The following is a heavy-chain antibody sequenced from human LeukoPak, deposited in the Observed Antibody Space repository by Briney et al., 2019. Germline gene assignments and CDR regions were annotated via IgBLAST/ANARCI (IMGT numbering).Heavy chain of an antibody. CDR1: VGSFSGYH. CDR2: VNESGGT. V-gene: IGHV4-34*01. D-gene: IGHD3-3*01. CDR3: ARAYYDFWSGLSQYFDY. J-gene: IGHJ4*02. Sequence: SETLSLTCAVYVGSFSGYHWNWIRQPPGKGPEWIGEVNESGGTNINPSLRSRVILSVDTSMNQFSLKLSSVTAADTAVYYCARAYYDFWSGLSQYFDYWGQGTLVTVSS.